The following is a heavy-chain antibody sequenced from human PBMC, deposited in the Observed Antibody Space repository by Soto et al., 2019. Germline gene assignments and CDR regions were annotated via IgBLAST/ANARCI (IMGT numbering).Heavy chain of an antibody. V-gene: IGHV4-4*02. D-gene: IGHD6-19*01. CDR1: GGSISSSNW. J-gene: IGHJ4*02. CDR2: IYHSGST. CDR3: ARVAVAGTRVDY. Sequence: QVQLQESGPGLVKPSGALSLTCAVSGGSISSSNWWSWVRQPPGKGLEWIGEIYHSGSTNYNPSLKTRVPIPVDKSTTHFSLKLSSVTAADTAVYYCARVAVAGTRVDYWGQGTLVTVSS.